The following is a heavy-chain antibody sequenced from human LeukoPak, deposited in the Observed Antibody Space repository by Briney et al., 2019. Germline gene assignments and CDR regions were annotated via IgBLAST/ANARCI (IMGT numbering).Heavy chain of an antibody. CDR3: ARDGGITGTVGWFDP. CDR2: IKEDGSEK. D-gene: IGHD1-20*01. V-gene: IGHV3-7*01. Sequence: GGSLRLSCAASGFTFSSYWMSWVRQAPGKGLEWVANIKEDGSEKYYVDSVKGRFTISRDNAKNSLYLQMDHLIAEDTAVYFCARDGGITGTVGWFDPWGQGTLVTVSS. CDR1: GFTFSSYW. J-gene: IGHJ5*02.